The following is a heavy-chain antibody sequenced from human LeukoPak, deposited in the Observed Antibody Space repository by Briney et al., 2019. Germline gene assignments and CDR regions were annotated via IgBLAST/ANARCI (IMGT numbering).Heavy chain of an antibody. V-gene: IGHV4-59*01. CDR3: ASGGIAAAPYYYYYGMDV. D-gene: IGHD6-13*01. Sequence: SETLSLTCTVSGGSISSYYWSWIRQPPGKGLEWIGYIYYSGSTNYNPSLKSRVTISVDTSKNLFSLKLSSVTAADTAVYYCASGGIAAAPYYYYYGMDVWGQGTTVTVSS. CDR2: IYYSGST. CDR1: GGSISSYY. J-gene: IGHJ6*02.